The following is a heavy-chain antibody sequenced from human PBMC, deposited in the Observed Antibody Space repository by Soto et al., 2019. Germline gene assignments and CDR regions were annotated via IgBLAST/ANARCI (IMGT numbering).Heavy chain of an antibody. D-gene: IGHD2-8*02. CDR3: VKDRSDTWSFDY. CDR2: VSHDGTL. Sequence: QVQLVESGGGVVQPGTSLRLSCVASGFTYSNYAMHWVRQVPGKGLEWLAVVSHDGTLYPYADSVKGRFSISRDNSRKTLYKQMNSLKLEDTVVYYCVKDRSDTWSFDYGGQETLAT. V-gene: IGHV3-30*18. J-gene: IGHJ4*02. CDR1: GFTYSNYA.